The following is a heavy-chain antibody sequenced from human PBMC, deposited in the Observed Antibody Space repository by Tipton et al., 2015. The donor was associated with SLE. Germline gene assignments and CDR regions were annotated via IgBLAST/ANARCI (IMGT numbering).Heavy chain of an antibody. CDR1: GYTFTTYG. CDR2: ISPYNGNT. Sequence: QSGPAVKKSGASVKVSCKTSGYTFTTYGISWVRQAPGQGLEWVGWISPYNGNTNYAEKVQGRVTMTTDTSTTTAYMDRRSLRSDDTAMYYCAGGPHWVDYWGHGTLVTVSS. J-gene: IGHJ4*01. D-gene: IGHD7-27*01. CDR3: AGGPHWVDY. V-gene: IGHV1-18*01.